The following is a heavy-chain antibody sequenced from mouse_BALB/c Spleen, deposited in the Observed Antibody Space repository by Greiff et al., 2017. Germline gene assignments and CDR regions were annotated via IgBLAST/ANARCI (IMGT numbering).Heavy chain of an antibody. D-gene: IGHD4-1*01. Sequence: QVQLQQSGPELVKPGASVRISCKASGYTFTSYYIHWVKQRPGQGLEWIGWIYPGNVNTKYNEKFKGKATLTADKSSSTAYMQLSSLTSEDSAVYFCARWEKNFDVWGAGTTVTVSS. J-gene: IGHJ1*01. CDR3: ARWEKNFDV. CDR2: IYPGNVNT. CDR1: GYTFTSYY. V-gene: IGHV1S56*01.